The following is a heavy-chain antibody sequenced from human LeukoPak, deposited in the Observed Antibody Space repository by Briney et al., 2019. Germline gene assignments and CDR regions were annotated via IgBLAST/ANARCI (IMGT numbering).Heavy chain of an antibody. CDR2: ISYDGSNK. Sequence: GGSLRLSCAASGFTFSSYAMHWVRQAPGKGLEWVAVISYDGSNKYYADSVKGRFTISRDNSKNTLYLQMNSLRAEDTAVYYCAREVSGSYSAFDIWGQGTMVTVSS. CDR1: GFTFSSYA. V-gene: IGHV3-30*04. CDR3: AREVSGSYSAFDI. J-gene: IGHJ3*02. D-gene: IGHD1-26*01.